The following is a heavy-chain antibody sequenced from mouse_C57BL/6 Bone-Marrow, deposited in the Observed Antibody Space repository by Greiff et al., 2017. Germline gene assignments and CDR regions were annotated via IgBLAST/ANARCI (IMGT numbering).Heavy chain of an antibody. CDR1: GYTFTSYD. CDR3: ARLEFDGSSGDWYFDV. CDR2: IYPRGGTT. V-gene: IGHV1-85*01. Sequence: QVQLQQSGPELVKPGASVKLSCKASGYTFTSYDINWVKQWPGQGLEWIGWIYPRGGTTKYNEKLKGKAILTVDTSTSTVYMDLHSLSSEDSAVYFCARLEFDGSSGDWYFDVWGTGTTVTVSS. D-gene: IGHD1-1*01. J-gene: IGHJ1*03.